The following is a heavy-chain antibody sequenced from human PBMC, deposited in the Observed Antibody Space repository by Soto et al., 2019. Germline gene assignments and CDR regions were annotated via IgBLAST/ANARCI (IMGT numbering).Heavy chain of an antibody. CDR2: FWADGRTI. CDR3: ARDVDTSSHYSQFDP. CDR1: GFIFTNYG. J-gene: IGHJ5*02. Sequence: QVRLVESGGGVVQPGTSLTVSCVGSGFIFTNYGIHWVRQAPGKGLEWVAVFWADGRTIDYGDSVKGRFTISRDNSRATVYLHMNRLRAEDTAVYYCARDVDTSSHYSQFDPWGQGTLVTVSS. D-gene: IGHD3-22*01. V-gene: IGHV3-33*01.